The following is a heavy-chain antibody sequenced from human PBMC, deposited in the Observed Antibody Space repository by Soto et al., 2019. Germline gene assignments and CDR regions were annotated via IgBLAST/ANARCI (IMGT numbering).Heavy chain of an antibody. J-gene: IGHJ5*01. CDR2: ISWDGGSI. V-gene: IGHV3-43*01. CDR1: GFKFDDYM. Sequence: GGSLRLSCEASGFKFDDYMMPWVRQAPGKGLEWISLISWDGGSIDYADSIKGRFTVSRDNSKTSLYLHMHSLTSDDSALYFCAKEGNGGSSLDSWGQGTLVTVSS. D-gene: IGHD2-15*01. CDR3: AKEGNGGSSLDS.